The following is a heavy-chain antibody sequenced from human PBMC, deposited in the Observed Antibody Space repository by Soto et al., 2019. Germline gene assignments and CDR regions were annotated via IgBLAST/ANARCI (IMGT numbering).Heavy chain of an antibody. V-gene: IGHV4-59*01. J-gene: IGHJ4*02. Sequence: PSETLSLTCTVSGGSISSYYWSWMRQPPGKGLEWIGYIYYSGSTNYNPSLKSRVTRSVDTSKNQFSLKLSSVTAADTAVYYCARANAVAAPQFDYWGQGTLVTVSS. CDR2: IYYSGST. CDR3: ARANAVAAPQFDY. CDR1: GGSISSYY. D-gene: IGHD6-19*01.